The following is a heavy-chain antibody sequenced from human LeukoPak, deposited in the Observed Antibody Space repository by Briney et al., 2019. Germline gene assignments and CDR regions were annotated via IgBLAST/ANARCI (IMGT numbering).Heavy chain of an antibody. CDR3: AGEVGGSWFDP. CDR1: GGSISSGSHY. J-gene: IGHJ5*02. D-gene: IGHD1-26*01. Sequence: SETLSLTCTVSGGSISSGSHYWSWIRRPAGKGLEWIGRIYTSGSTNYNPSLKSRVTISLDTSENQFSLKLSSVTAADTAVYYCAGEVGGSWFDPWGQGTLVTVSS. V-gene: IGHV4-61*02. CDR2: IYTSGST.